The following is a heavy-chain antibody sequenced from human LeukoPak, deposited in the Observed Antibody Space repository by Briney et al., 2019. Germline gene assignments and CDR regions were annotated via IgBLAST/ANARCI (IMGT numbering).Heavy chain of an antibody. V-gene: IGHV3-23*01. CDR2: ISGSGGST. Sequence: PSETLSLTCTVSGGSISSSTYYWGWIRQAPGKGLEWVSAISGSGGSTYYADSVKGRFTISRDNSKNTLYLQMNSLRAEDTAVYYCAKVLVRDAFDIWGQGTMVTVSS. D-gene: IGHD1-26*01. CDR3: AKVLVRDAFDI. J-gene: IGHJ3*02. CDR1: GGSISSSTYY.